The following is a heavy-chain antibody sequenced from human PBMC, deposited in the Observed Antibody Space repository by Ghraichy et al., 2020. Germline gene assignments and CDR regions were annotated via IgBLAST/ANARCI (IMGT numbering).Heavy chain of an antibody. V-gene: IGHV6-1*01. CDR3: ARTRANWNDYFDY. J-gene: IGHJ4*01. D-gene: IGHD1-1*01. CDR1: GDSVSSDSAA. Sequence: SQTLSLTCAISGDSVSSDSAACNWIRLSPSRGLEWLGRTSYRSKWLHDYAVSVQSRIIVSPDTSKNQFSLQLSSVTPEDTAVYYCARTRANWNDYFDYWGQGTPVTVSS. CDR2: TSYRSKWLH.